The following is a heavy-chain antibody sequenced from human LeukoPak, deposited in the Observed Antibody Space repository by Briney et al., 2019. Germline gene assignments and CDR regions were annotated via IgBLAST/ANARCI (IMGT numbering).Heavy chain of an antibody. V-gene: IGHV4-34*01. D-gene: IGHD2-15*01. CDR3: ARSVEGYCSGGSCYSYYYYMDV. J-gene: IGHJ6*03. CDR1: GGSFSGYY. CDR2: ISHSGRT. Sequence: SETLSLTCGVSGGSFSGYYWSWIRQSPGKGLEWIGEISHSGRTNYNPSLKSRLTMSVDTSKNQFSLKLSSVTAADTAVYYCARSVEGYCSGGSCYSYYYYMDVWGKGATVTVSS.